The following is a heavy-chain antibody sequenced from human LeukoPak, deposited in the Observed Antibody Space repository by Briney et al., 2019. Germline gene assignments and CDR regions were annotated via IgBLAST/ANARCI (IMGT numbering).Heavy chain of an antibody. J-gene: IGHJ4*02. CDR2: IYTSGST. CDR1: GGFISSYY. D-gene: IGHD3-22*01. CDR3: AREITYYYDSSGYLTFDY. V-gene: IGHV4-4*07. Sequence: PSETLSLTCTVSGGFISSYYWSWIRQPAGKGLEWIGRIYTSGSTNYNPSLKSRVTMSVDTSKNQFSLKLSSVTAADTAVYYCAREITYYYDSSGYLTFDYWGQGTLVTVSS.